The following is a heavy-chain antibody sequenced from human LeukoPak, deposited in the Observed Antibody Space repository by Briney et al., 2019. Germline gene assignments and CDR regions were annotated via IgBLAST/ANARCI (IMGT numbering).Heavy chain of an antibody. J-gene: IGHJ5*02. CDR3: ARDGYCSGGSCRRGGWFDP. V-gene: IGHV3-33*01. Sequence: PGRSLRLSCAASGFTFSSYGMHWVRQAPGKGLEWVAVIWYDGSNKYYADSVKGRFTIPRDNSKNTLYLQMNSLRAEDTAVYYCARDGYCSGGSCRRGGWFDPWGQGTLVTVSS. CDR1: GFTFSSYG. D-gene: IGHD2-15*01. CDR2: IWYDGSNK.